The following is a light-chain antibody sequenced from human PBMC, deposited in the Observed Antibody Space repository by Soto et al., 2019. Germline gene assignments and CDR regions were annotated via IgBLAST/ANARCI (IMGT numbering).Light chain of an antibody. V-gene: IGLV2-23*01. CDR2: EGS. Sequence: QSALTQPASVSESPGQSITISGTGTSSDVGSYNFVSWYQHHPGKAPKLMIFEGSKRPSGVSKRFSGSKTGNTASLTISGLQAEDEPDYYCCSYAGSTTSHVVFGGGTKLTVL. CDR3: CSYAGSTTSHVV. J-gene: IGLJ2*01. CDR1: SSDVGSYNF.